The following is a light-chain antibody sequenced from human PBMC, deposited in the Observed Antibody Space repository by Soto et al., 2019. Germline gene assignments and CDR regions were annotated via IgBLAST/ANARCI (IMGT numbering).Light chain of an antibody. J-gene: IGKJ4*01. CDR1: QSVLYSSNNKNY. CDR3: QQYYTNALT. Sequence: DIVMTQSPDSLAVSLGERATINCKSSQSVLYSSNNKNYLAWYQQKPGQPPKLLIYWASTRESGVPDRFSGSGSETDFTLTISSLQAEDVAVYYCQQYYTNALTFGGGTKVGLK. CDR2: WAS. V-gene: IGKV4-1*01.